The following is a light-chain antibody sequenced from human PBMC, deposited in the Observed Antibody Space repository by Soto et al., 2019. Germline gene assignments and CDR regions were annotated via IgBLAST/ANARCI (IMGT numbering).Light chain of an antibody. CDR2: GTS. CDR3: QQYDTIPPWT. J-gene: IGKJ1*01. V-gene: IGKV3-20*01. Sequence: ETVLTQSPDIMYLSPWERATLSCRASRTVGRSYLAWYQQKPGQAPRLLIFGTSTRATGIPDRFSGGGSGTDFTLTISRLDPEDYAVYFCQQYDTIPPWTFGQGTKVDIK. CDR1: RTVGRSY.